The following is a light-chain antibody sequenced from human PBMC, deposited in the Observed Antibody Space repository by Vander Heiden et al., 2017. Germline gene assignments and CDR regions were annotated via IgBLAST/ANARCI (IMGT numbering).Light chain of an antibody. V-gene: IGLV3-21*03. J-gene: IGLJ1*01. CDR2: DDS. CDR3: QVWDSSSDHYV. Sequence: SFVLTQPPSVSVAPGKTARITCGGNNIGSKSVHWYQQKPGQAPVLVVYDDSDRPSGIPERFSGTNSGNTATLTISRVEAGDEADYCCQVWDSSSDHYVFGTGTKVTIL. CDR1: NIGSKS.